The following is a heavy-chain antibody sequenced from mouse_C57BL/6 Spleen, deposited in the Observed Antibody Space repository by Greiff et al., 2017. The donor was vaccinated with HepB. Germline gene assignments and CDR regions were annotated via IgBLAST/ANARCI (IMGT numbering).Heavy chain of an antibody. D-gene: IGHD2-2*01. CDR2: IYPGSGST. J-gene: IGHJ1*03. CDR1: GYTFTSYW. V-gene: IGHV1-55*01. CDR3: ARSEGLRGYFDV. Sequence: QVQLQQPGAELVKPGASVKMSCKASGYTFTSYWITWVKQRPGQGLEWIGDIYPGSGSTNYNEKFKSKATLTVDTSSSTAYLQLSSLTSEDSAVYYCARSEGLRGYFDVRGTGTPVTVSS.